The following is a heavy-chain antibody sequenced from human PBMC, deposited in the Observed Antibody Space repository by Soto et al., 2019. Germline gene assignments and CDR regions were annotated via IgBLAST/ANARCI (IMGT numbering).Heavy chain of an antibody. CDR1: GGSIRGYY. Sequence: PETLSLTCTVSGGSIRGYYWTWIRQPAGKGLGWIGRIYTSGSTNYNPSLKSRVTMSVDTSTNQFSLILSSVTAADTAVYYCVRVHQWLAITYFDYWGQGTLVTVSS. CDR3: VRVHQWLAITYFDY. CDR2: IYTSGST. V-gene: IGHV4-4*07. J-gene: IGHJ4*02. D-gene: IGHD6-19*01.